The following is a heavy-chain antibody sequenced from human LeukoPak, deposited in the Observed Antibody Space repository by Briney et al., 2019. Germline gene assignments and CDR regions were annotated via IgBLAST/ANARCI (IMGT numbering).Heavy chain of an antibody. CDR2: IKLDGSEK. D-gene: IGHD3-3*01. CDR3: AKDQTYYDFWSGYYLFDGMDV. V-gene: IGHV3-7*03. J-gene: IGHJ6*02. Sequence: PGGSLRLSCVASGFTFGKYWMSWVRQAPGKGLEWVANIKLDGSEKNYVDSVKGRFTISRDNTKNSLYLQMNSLRVEDTAVYYCAKDQTYYDFWSGYYLFDGMDVWGQGTTVTVSS. CDR1: GFTFGKYW.